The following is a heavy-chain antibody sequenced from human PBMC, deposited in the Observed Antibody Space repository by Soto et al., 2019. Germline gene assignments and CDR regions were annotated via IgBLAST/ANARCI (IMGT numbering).Heavy chain of an antibody. CDR2: IYYSGST. CDR3: ARDDWSSGYYYGMDV. Sequence: SETLSLTCPFSGGSISSYYLSLILHPPGKGLEWIGYIYYSGSTNYNPSLKSRVTISVDTSKNQFSLKLSSVTAADTAVYYCARDDWSSGYYYGMDVWGQGTTVTVSS. V-gene: IGHV4-59*01. D-gene: IGHD6-19*01. J-gene: IGHJ6*02. CDR1: GGSISSYY.